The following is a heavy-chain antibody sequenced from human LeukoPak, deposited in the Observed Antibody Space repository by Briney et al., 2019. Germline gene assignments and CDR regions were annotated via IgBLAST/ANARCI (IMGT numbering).Heavy chain of an antibody. D-gene: IGHD4-17*01. CDR2: ISGSRTYI. V-gene: IGHV3-21*01. CDR1: GFTFSSYT. CDR3: ASPSYGDYRPVDY. Sequence: GGSLRLSCAASGFTFSSYTMNWVRQAPGKGLEWVSSISGSRTYIYYADSVKGRFTISRDNAKNSLYLQMNSLRAEDTAVYYCASPSYGDYRPVDYWGQGTLVTVSS. J-gene: IGHJ4*02.